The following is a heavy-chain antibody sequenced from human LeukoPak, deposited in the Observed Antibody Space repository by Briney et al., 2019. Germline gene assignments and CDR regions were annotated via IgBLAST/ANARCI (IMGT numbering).Heavy chain of an antibody. CDR2: IYYSGNT. Sequence: MASETLSLTCTVSGGSISNYYWSWIRQPPGKGVEWIGYIYYSGNTNYNPSLKSRVTISVDTSKNQFSLKLSSVTAADTAVYYCARESFVYSSGWSYYYYYYYMDVWGKGTTVTVSS. D-gene: IGHD6-19*01. J-gene: IGHJ6*03. CDR1: GGSISNYY. CDR3: ARESFVYSSGWSYYYYYYYMDV. V-gene: IGHV4-59*01.